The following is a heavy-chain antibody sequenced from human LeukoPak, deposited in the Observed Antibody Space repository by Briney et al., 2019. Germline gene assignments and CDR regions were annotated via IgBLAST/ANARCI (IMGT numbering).Heavy chain of an antibody. CDR2: IYDSGST. CDR1: GGSIYSYY. D-gene: IGHD1-14*01. V-gene: IGHV4-59*08. J-gene: IGHJ4*02. Sequence: SETLSVTRTVSGGSIYSYYWSWIRPHPREGLEWIGYIYDSGSTNYNPSLKSRVTISVDTSKNQFSLNLRSVTAADTAVYYCARSPSVYHFDYWGQGTLVTVSS. CDR3: ARSPSVYHFDY.